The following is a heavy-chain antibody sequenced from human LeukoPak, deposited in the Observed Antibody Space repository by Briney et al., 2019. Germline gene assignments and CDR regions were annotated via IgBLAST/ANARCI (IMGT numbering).Heavy chain of an antibody. CDR3: AMTYYDFWSGYPIWVFDY. CDR2: INPNSGGT. V-gene: IGHV1-2*02. J-gene: IGHJ4*02. D-gene: IGHD3-3*01. Sequence: ASVKVSCKASGYTFTGYYMHWVRQAPGQGLEWMGWINPNSGGTNYAQKFQGRVTMTRDTSISTAYMELSWLRSDDTAVYYCAMTYYDFWSGYPIWVFDYWGQGTLVTVSS. CDR1: GYTFTGYY.